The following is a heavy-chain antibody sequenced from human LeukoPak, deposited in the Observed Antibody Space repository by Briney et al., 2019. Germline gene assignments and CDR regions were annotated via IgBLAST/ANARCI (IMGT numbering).Heavy chain of an antibody. Sequence: GGSLRLSCAVSGFAFGSEAMSWVRESPARGLEWVASISPGGGTTYYADYVKGRFTISRDNSKNTLYLQMNSLRAEDTAVYSCVRDPAFGELLSFFDYWGQGTLVTVSS. V-gene: IGHV3-23*01. J-gene: IGHJ4*02. CDR1: GFAFGSEA. CDR3: VRDPAFGELLSFFDY. D-gene: IGHD3-10*01. CDR2: ISPGGGTT.